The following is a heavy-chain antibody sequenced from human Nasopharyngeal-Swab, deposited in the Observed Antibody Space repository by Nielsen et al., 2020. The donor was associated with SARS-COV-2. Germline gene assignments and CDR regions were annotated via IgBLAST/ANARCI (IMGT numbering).Heavy chain of an antibody. J-gene: IGHJ6*02. V-gene: IGHV3-74*01. CDR2: INSDRSST. Sequence: VRQAPGKGLVWVSRINSDRSSTSYADSVKGRFTISRDNAKNTLYLQMNSLRAEDTAVYYCTRGANGYNFGYYYYGMDVWGQGTTVTVSS. CDR3: TRGANGYNFGYYYYGMDV. D-gene: IGHD5-24*01.